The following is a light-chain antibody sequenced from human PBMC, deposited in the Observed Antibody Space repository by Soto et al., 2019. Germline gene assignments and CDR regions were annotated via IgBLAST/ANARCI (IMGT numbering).Light chain of an antibody. CDR1: QNIRSR. CDR3: QQYHSYWT. CDR2: DAS. Sequence: DFQMTQSPYTLSASVGDRVTITCRASQNIRSRLAWFQQKPGKAPKLLIYDASSLESEVPQRFSGSGSGTEFTLTISSLQTDDFSTYYCQQYHSYWTFGQGTKVDIK. J-gene: IGKJ1*01. V-gene: IGKV1-5*01.